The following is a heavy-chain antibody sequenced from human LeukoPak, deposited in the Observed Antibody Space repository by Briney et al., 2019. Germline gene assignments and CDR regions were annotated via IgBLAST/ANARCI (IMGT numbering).Heavy chain of an antibody. CDR1: EFTFSSYA. CDR3: AMDRRACSSSSCYYRFDY. Sequence: QSGGSLRLSCAASEFTFSSYAMSWVRQAPGKGLEWVSAISDSGGSTYYADSVKGRFTVSRDNSKNTMYLQMNSPRAEDTAVYYCAMDRRACSSSSCYYRFDYWGQGTLVTVSS. J-gene: IGHJ4*02. CDR2: ISDSGGST. V-gene: IGHV3-23*01. D-gene: IGHD2-2*01.